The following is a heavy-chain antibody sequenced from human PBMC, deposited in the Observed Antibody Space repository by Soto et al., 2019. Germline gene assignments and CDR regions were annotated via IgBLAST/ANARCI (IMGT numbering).Heavy chain of an antibody. J-gene: IGHJ6*02. Sequence: QVELVQSGAEVKKPGSSVKVSCQASEDTFRNYAISWVRQAPGQGLEWMGGIIPIFGTANYAQKFQGRVTITADTSANTVYLELSSLRSEDTAVYYCAKERSSWFSGGPRFYQGLAVWGQGTPVTVS. CDR2: IIPIFGTA. D-gene: IGHD2-15*01. V-gene: IGHV1-69*06. CDR3: AKERSSWFSGGPRFYQGLAV. CDR1: EDTFRNYA.